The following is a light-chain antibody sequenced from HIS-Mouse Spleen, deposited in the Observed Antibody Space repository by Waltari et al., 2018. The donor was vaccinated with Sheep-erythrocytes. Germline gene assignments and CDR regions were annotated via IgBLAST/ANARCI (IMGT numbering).Light chain of an antibody. Sequence: QSALTQPASVSGSPGQSITISCTGTSSDVGGYNLVPCYHPHPGNAPKLMIYEGSKRPSGVSNRFSGSKSGNTASLTISGLQAEDEADYYCCSYAGSSTWVFGGGTKLTVL. V-gene: IGLV2-23*01. CDR2: EGS. CDR1: SSDVGGYNL. CDR3: CSYAGSSTWV. J-gene: IGLJ3*02.